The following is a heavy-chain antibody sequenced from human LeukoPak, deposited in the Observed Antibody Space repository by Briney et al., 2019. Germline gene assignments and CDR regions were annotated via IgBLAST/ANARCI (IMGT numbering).Heavy chain of an antibody. CDR2: INPNSGGT. Sequence: ASVKVSCKGSGYTFTGYYMHWVRQAPGQGLEWMGWINPNSGGTNYAQKFQGRVTMTRDTSISTAYMELSRLRSDDTAVYYCGRSVQLIRRSDFWSGVLYWGQGTLVTVSS. J-gene: IGHJ4*02. CDR1: GYTFTGYY. D-gene: IGHD3-3*01. CDR3: GRSVQLIRRSDFWSGVLY. V-gene: IGHV1-2*02.